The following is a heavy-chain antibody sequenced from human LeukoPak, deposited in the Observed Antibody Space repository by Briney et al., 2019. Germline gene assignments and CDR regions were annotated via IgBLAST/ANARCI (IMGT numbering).Heavy chain of an antibody. J-gene: IGHJ4*02. Sequence: SETLSLTCTVSSGSISIYYWGWVRQPPGKGLEWIGRIYTTGTTHYNPSLKSRVTMSIDTSTNQFSLNLRSMTAADTAVYFCGRQGYTATYYFLDYWSQGTLVAVS. CDR3: GRQGYTATYYFLDY. V-gene: IGHV4-4*07. CDR2: IYTTGTT. CDR1: SGSISIYY. D-gene: IGHD1-26*01.